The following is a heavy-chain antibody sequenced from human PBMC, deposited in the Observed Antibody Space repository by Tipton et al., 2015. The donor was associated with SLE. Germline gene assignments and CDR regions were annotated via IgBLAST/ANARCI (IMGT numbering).Heavy chain of an antibody. CDR1: GASISSGSSY. J-gene: IGHJ4*02. V-gene: IGHV4-61*01. D-gene: IGHD4-17*01. CDR3: ARLFSPTPYGDYVYFDY. CDR2: IYYSGST. Sequence: TLSLTCTVSGASISSGSSYWSWIRQPPGKGLEWIGYIYYSGSTNYNPSLKSRVTISVDTPKNQFSLKLSSVTAADTAVYYCARLFSPTPYGDYVYFDYWGQGTLVSVSS.